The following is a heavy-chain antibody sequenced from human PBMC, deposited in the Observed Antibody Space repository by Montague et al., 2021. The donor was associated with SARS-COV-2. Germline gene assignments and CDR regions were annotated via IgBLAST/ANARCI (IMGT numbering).Heavy chain of an antibody. V-gene: IGHV4-34*01. CDR2: INHSGTT. Sequence: SETLSLTCAGYGGSFSGYYWAWIRQSAGKGLEWIAEINHSGTTNYNFNPSLRSRVTISVDTSKSQFSLKLSSVTAADTGVYYCARWDPQTLTLIGLRGKSASDYWGQGTLVTVSS. CDR1: GGSFSGYY. CDR3: ARWDPQTLTLIGLRGKSASDY. J-gene: IGHJ4*02. D-gene: IGHD4-23*01.